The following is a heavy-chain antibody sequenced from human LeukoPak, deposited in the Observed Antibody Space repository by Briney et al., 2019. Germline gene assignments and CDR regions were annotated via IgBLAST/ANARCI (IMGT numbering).Heavy chain of an antibody. CDR1: GGTFISYA. V-gene: IGHV1-69*06. CDR3: ARVGRYCSSTSCSLQWFDP. D-gene: IGHD2-2*01. Sequence: SVKVSCKASGGTFISYAISWVRQAPGQGLEWMGGIIPIFGTANYAQKFQGRVTITADKSTSTAYMELSSLRSEDTAVYYCARVGRYCSSTSCSLQWFDPWGQGTLVTVSS. CDR2: IIPIFGTA. J-gene: IGHJ5*02.